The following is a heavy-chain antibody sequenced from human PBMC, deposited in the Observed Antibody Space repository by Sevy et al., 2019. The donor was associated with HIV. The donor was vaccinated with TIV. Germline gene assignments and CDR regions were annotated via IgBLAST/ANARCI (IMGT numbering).Heavy chain of an antibody. Sequence: GGSLRLSCAASGFTFSSYWMSRVRQAPGKGLEWVANIKQDGSEKYYVDSVKGRFTISRDNAKNSLYLQMNSLRAEDTAVYYCARDSFHYYDSSGYYLSYYYYYMDVWGKGTTVTVSS. V-gene: IGHV3-7*03. CDR2: IKQDGSEK. J-gene: IGHJ6*03. CDR1: GFTFSSYW. D-gene: IGHD3-22*01. CDR3: ARDSFHYYDSSGYYLSYYYYYMDV.